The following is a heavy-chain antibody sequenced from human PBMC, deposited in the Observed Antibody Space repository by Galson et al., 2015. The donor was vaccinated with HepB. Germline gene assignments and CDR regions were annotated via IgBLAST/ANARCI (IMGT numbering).Heavy chain of an antibody. CDR2: SGSSSSYT. V-gene: IGHV3-11*05. J-gene: IGHJ4*02. Sequence: SLRLSCAASAFTFNDYYISWIRQAPGKGLEWVSHSGSSSSYTNYADFVKGRFTVSRDNTKKSVYLQLNSLRAEDTAVYYCAREARGDYYFDFWGPGTLVTVSS. CDR3: AREARGDYYFDF. CDR1: AFTFNDYY. D-gene: IGHD2-21*02.